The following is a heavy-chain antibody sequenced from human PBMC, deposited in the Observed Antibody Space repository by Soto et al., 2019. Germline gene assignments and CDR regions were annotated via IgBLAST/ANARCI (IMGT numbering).Heavy chain of an antibody. Sequence: QVQLVQSGAEVKKPGASVKVSCKASGYTFTSYGISWVRQAPGQGLEWMGWISAYNGNTNYAQKLQGRVTMTTDTSTSTADMELRSLRSDDTAMYYCAREGVREWQWRLGYFDLWGRGTLVTVSS. CDR3: AREGVREWQWRLGYFDL. J-gene: IGHJ2*01. CDR2: ISAYNGNT. D-gene: IGHD6-19*01. V-gene: IGHV1-18*01. CDR1: GYTFTSYG.